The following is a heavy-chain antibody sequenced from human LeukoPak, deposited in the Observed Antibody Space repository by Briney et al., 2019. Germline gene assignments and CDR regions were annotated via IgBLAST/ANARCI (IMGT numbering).Heavy chain of an antibody. Sequence: GGSLRLSCAASGFTFSSYSMNWVRQAPGKGLGWVSSISSSSSYIYYADSVKGRFTISRDNAKNSLYLQMNSLRAEDTAVYYCAHALIAAPWFAFDIWGQGTMVTVSS. CDR2: ISSSSSYI. D-gene: IGHD6-13*01. V-gene: IGHV3-21*01. J-gene: IGHJ3*02. CDR1: GFTFSSYS. CDR3: AHALIAAPWFAFDI.